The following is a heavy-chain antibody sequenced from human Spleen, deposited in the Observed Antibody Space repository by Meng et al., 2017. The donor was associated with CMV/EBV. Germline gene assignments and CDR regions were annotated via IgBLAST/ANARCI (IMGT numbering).Heavy chain of an antibody. CDR2: IIPIFRTA. V-gene: IGHV1-69*05. Sequence: SVKVSCKASGGTFSNNAVSWVRQAPGQGLEWMGGIIPIFRTADYAQKFRGRVTFTTDESTTTVYMEVSSLRSEDTAVYYCAREFNGYDAYFDYWGQGTLVTVSS. CDR1: GGTFSNNA. CDR3: AREFNGYDAYFDY. D-gene: IGHD5-12*01. J-gene: IGHJ4*02.